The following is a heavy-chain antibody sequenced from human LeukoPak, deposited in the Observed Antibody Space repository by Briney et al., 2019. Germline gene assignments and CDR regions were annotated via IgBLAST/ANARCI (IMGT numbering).Heavy chain of an antibody. CDR2: IYYSGST. CDR3: ARGFSRSRWNAFDI. CDR1: GGSISSYY. D-gene: IGHD6-19*01. V-gene: IGHV4-59*01. Sequence: SETLSLTCTVPGGSISSYYWSWIRQPPGKGLEWIGYIYYSGSTNYNPSLKSRVTISVDTSKNQFSLKLSSVTAADTAVYYCARGFSRSRWNAFDIWGQGTMVTVSS. J-gene: IGHJ3*02.